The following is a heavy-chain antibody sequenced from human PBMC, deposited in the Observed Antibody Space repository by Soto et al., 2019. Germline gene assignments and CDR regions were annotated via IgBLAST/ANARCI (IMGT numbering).Heavy chain of an antibody. CDR1: GYPFSGFH. J-gene: IGHJ4*02. Sequence: ASVKVSCKASGYPFSGFHMDWVRKAPGQGLEWMGWINPNSGGTKSAEKFQGRVTMTRDTSISTAYMELSRLTSDDTAVYYCASAAVTGTAGLDFWGQGTQVTVSS. D-gene: IGHD6-19*01. CDR3: ASAAVTGTAGLDF. CDR2: INPNSGGT. V-gene: IGHV1-2*02.